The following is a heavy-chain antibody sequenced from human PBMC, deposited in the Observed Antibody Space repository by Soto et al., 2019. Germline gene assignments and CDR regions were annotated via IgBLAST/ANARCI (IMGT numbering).Heavy chain of an antibody. Sequence: QVHLVQSGAEVKQLGSSVKVSCKASGGSFGNYAISWVRQAPGQGLEWMGGIIPVFGTTNYARNFLGRVTTNAVKSTGTAYLELKSLISEDTTVYFCARDYYDGRVSYSCYFNFLGRGTLLTVSS. J-gene: IGHJ2*01. CDR1: GGSFGNYA. V-gene: IGHV1-69*06. CDR3: ARDYYDGRVSYSCYFNF. CDR2: IIPVFGTT. D-gene: IGHD3-22*01.